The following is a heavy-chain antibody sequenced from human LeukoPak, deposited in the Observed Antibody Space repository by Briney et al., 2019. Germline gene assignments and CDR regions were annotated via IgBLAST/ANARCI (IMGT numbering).Heavy chain of an antibody. CDR1: GFTFSSYN. Sequence: PGGSLRLSCAASGFTFSSYNMNWVRQAPGKGLEWISYISSSNSTIHYADSIKGRFTISRDNAKNTLYLQMNSLRDEDTAVYYCARDYGNHGEYFDYWGQGTLVTVSS. CDR3: ARDYGNHGEYFDY. D-gene: IGHD4-11*01. V-gene: IGHV3-48*02. CDR2: ISSSNSTI. J-gene: IGHJ4*02.